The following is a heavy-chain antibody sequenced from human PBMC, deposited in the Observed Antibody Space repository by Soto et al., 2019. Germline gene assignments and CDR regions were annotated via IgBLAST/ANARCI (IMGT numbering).Heavy chain of an antibody. CDR1: GLTVSGKKY. D-gene: IGHD4-4*01. V-gene: IGHV3-53*01. Sequence: GGSLRLSCAVSGLTVSGKKYVAWVRQAPGKGLEWVSGFYDLDGTYYADSLKGRFTTSGDSSRTIVYLQMNGLRPEDTAVYYCATWHLQEHAYDVWGQGTTVTVSS. CDR3: ATWHLQEHAYDV. CDR2: FYDLDGT. J-gene: IGHJ3*01.